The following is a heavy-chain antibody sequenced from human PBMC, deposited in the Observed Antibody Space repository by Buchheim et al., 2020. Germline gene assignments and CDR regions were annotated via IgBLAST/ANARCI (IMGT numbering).Heavy chain of an antibody. Sequence: QVQLVQSGAEVKKPGASVKVSCKASGNTFTTHHINWVRQATGQGLEWMGYISPNSGITGYAQRFQGRVTMTWNTSLSTAYMELSSLRSEDTAVYYCAGSGPLERARIEVVDPWGQGTL. V-gene: IGHV1-8*01. CDR2: ISPNSGIT. J-gene: IGHJ5*02. CDR3: AGSGPLERARIEVVDP. CDR1: GNTFTTHH. D-gene: IGHD5-24*01.